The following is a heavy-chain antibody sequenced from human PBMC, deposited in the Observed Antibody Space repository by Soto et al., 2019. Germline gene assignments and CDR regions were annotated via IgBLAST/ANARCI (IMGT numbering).Heavy chain of an antibody. V-gene: IGHV4-59*01. Sequence: SETLSLTCTIYGASMSDYHGSWIRQSPGKGLEHIGYLHSSGFAEYNPSLKSRVTISMDTSKNQFSLKLSFVTAADTAIYYCARSGHTFVGAVWGQGILVTVSS. CDR3: ARSGHTFVGAV. CDR2: LHSSGFA. J-gene: IGHJ4*02. D-gene: IGHD1-26*01. CDR1: GASMSDYH.